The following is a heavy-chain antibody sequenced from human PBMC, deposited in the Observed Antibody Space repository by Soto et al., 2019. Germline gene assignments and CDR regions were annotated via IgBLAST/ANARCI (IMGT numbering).Heavy chain of an antibody. CDR1: GLTFSTYW. Sequence: VQLVESGGRVVQPGGSLRLSCAASGLTFSTYWMTWVRQAPGKGLEWVANIKHDGSEKYYVDSVKGRFTISRDNAKSSLYLQMDSLRAEDTAVYYCARDYKGLVTWGQGTLVIVS. J-gene: IGHJ4*02. CDR3: ARDYKGLVT. CDR2: IKHDGSEK. V-gene: IGHV3-7*03. D-gene: IGHD6-19*01.